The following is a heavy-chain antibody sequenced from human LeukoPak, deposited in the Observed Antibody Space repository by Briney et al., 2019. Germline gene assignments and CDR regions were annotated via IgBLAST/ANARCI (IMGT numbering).Heavy chain of an antibody. CDR1: GFTFSGDC. Sequence: GRSRRLSCAASGFTFSGDCMFWDRQVPGNGLMRVAHINGFGTEATYADTVKGRFTISRDNAENTLYLQMNGLRDEDTAVYYCARDHRNKGLDTWGQGTLVTVSS. V-gene: IGHV3-74*01. CDR2: INGFGTEA. D-gene: IGHD1/OR15-1a*01. J-gene: IGHJ5*02. CDR3: ARDHRNKGLDT.